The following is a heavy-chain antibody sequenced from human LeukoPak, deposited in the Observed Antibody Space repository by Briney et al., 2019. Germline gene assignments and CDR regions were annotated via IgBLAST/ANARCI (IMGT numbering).Heavy chain of an antibody. J-gene: IGHJ4*02. D-gene: IGHD6-6*01. CDR2: IYTSGST. CDR3: AREDTAARPQDY. CDR1: GGSISRYY. V-gene: IGHV4-4*07. Sequence: SETLSLTCSVSGGSISRYYWSWIRQPAGKGLEWIGRIYTSGSTNYNPSLKSRVTMSVDTSKNQFSLHLTSVTAADTAVYYCAREDTAARPQDYWGQGTLVTVSS.